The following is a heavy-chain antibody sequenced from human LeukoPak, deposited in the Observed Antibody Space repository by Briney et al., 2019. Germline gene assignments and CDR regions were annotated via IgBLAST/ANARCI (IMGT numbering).Heavy chain of an antibody. CDR1: GYSFTTYW. Sequence: GESLKISCKGSGYSFTTYWIGWVRQMPGKGLEWMGLIYPGDSDTRYSPSFQGQVTISADRSISTAYLQWSSLKASDTAMYYCARPGQLGEYTPYYFDYWGQGVLVTVSS. CDR3: ARPGQLGEYTPYYFDY. J-gene: IGHJ4*02. CDR2: IYPGDSDT. V-gene: IGHV5-51*01. D-gene: IGHD3-16*01.